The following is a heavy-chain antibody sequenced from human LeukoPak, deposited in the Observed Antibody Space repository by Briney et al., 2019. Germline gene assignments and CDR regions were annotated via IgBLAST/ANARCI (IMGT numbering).Heavy chain of an antibody. CDR1: GFTFSSYW. CDR2: IKHNGDEL. Sequence: GGSLRLSCAPSGFTFSSYWMTWVRQAPGKGLEWVANIKHNGDELNYVDSVEDRFTISRDNAKNSLYLHMTSLRAEDTAVYYCSTELRTFDSWGQGTLVTVSS. D-gene: IGHD3-16*01. V-gene: IGHV3-7*04. J-gene: IGHJ4*02. CDR3: STELRTFDS.